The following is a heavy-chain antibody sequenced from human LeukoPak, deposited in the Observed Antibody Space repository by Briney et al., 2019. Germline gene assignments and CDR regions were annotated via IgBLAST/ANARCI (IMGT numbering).Heavy chain of an antibody. Sequence: SETLSLTCTVSGGSISSGDYYWSWIRQPPGKGLEWIGYIYYSGTTYYNPSLKSRVTISVDTSKNQFSLKLSSVTAADTAVYYCARSGELPQVYYYYGMDVWGQGTTVTVSS. V-gene: IGHV4-61*08. D-gene: IGHD1-26*01. CDR1: GGSISSGDYY. CDR2: IYYSGTT. J-gene: IGHJ6*02. CDR3: ARSGELPQVYYYYGMDV.